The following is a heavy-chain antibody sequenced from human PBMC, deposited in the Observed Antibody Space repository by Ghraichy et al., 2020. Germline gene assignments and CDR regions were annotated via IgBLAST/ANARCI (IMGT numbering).Heavy chain of an antibody. D-gene: IGHD2-21*02. CDR3: ARDLRGGDLDY. V-gene: IGHV3-53*01. CDR1: GFTVSSNY. J-gene: IGHJ4*02. CDR2: IYSGGST. Sequence: GGSLRLSCAASGFTVSSNYMSWVRQAPGKGLEWVSVIYSGGSTYYADSVKGRFTISRDNSKNTLYLQMNSLRAEDTAVYYCARDLRGGDLDYWGQGTLVTVSS.